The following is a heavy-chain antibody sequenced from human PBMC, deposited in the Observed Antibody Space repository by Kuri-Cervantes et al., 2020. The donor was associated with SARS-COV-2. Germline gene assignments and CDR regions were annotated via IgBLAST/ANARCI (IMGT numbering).Heavy chain of an antibody. CDR1: GGSFSGYY. CDR3: ARDYSGGWGY. J-gene: IGHJ4*02. CDR2: INHSGST. D-gene: IGHD1-26*01. Sequence: SETLSLTCAVYGGSFSGYYWSWIRQPPGKGLEWMGEINHSGSTNYNPSLKSRVTMSVDTSKNQFSLKLSSVTAADRAVYYCARDYSGGWGYWGQGTLVTVYS. V-gene: IGHV4-34*01.